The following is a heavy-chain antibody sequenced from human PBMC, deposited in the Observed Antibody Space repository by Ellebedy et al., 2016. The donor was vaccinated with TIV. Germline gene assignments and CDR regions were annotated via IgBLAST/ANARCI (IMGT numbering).Heavy chain of an antibody. CDR2: ISNTGSRT. J-gene: IGHJ4*02. D-gene: IGHD5-18*01. CDR3: AKDRTPGDGYWVFDY. Sequence: GESLKISCAASGFSFNSYAMSWVRQAPGKGLEWVSTISNTGSRTYYADSVKGRFTISRDNSKSTLDLQMNSLRAEDTAVYFCAKDRTPGDGYWVFDYWGQGTLVTVSS. V-gene: IGHV3-23*01. CDR1: GFSFNSYA.